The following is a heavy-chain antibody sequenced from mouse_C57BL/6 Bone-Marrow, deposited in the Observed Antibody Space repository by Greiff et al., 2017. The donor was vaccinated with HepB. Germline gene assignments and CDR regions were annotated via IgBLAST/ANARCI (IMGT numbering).Heavy chain of an antibody. V-gene: IGHV1-15*01. CDR3: TRTYYGRSYFLYWYFDV. CDR1: GYTFTDYE. J-gene: IGHJ1*03. Sequence: QVQLQQSGAELVRPGASVTLSCKASGYTFTDYEMHWVKQTPVHGLEWIGAIDPETGGTAYNQKFKGKAILTADKSSSTAYMELRSLTSEDSAVYYCTRTYYGRSYFLYWYFDVWGTGTTVTVSS. D-gene: IGHD1-1*01. CDR2: IDPETGGT.